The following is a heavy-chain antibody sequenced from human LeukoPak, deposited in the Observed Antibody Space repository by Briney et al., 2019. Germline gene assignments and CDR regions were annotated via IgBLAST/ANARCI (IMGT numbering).Heavy chain of an antibody. CDR2: IGPAGDP. CDR3: ARRGAAGTLDY. Sequence: HGGSLRLSCAASGFTFSSYDMHWVRQATGKGLEWVSAIGPAGDPYYPGSVKGRFTISRENAKNSLYLQMNSLRAGDTAVYYCARRGAAGTLDYWGQGTLVTVSS. CDR1: GFTFSSYD. V-gene: IGHV3-13*05. J-gene: IGHJ4*02. D-gene: IGHD6-13*01.